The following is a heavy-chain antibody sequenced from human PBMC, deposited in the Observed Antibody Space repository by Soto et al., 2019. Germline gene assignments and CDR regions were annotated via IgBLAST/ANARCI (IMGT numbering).Heavy chain of an antibody. D-gene: IGHD3-22*01. V-gene: IGHV3-23*01. Sequence: EVPLLESGGGLVQPGGSLRLSCAASGFTFSSYAMSWVRQAPGKGLEWVSAISGSGGSTYYADSVKGRFTISRDNSNNTLYLQMNSLRAEDTAVYYCAKDPLGGYYEYWGQGTLVTVSS. CDR3: AKDPLGGYYEY. J-gene: IGHJ4*02. CDR1: GFTFSSYA. CDR2: ISGSGGST.